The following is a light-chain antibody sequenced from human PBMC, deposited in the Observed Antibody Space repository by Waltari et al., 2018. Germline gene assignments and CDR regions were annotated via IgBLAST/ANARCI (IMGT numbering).Light chain of an antibody. CDR2: DAS. V-gene: IGKV3-11*01. Sequence: PAERATLSCRASQSVSSYLAWYQQKPGQAPRLLIYDASNRATGIPARFSGSGSGTDFTLTISSLEPEDFAVYYCQQRSNRRTFGQGTKLEIK. J-gene: IGKJ2*01. CDR3: QQRSNRRT. CDR1: QSVSSY.